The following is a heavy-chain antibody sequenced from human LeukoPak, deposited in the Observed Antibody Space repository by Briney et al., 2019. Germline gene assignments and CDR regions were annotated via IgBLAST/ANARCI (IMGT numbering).Heavy chain of an antibody. CDR2: ISAYNGNT. D-gene: IGHD6-13*01. CDR1: GYTFTSYG. CDR3: ARAEGCSSSWYCFDY. Sequence: ASVKVSCKASGYTFTSYGISWVRQAPGQGLEWMGWISAYNGNTNYAQKLQGRVTMTTDTSTSTAYMELRSLRSDDTAVYYCARAEGCSSSWYCFDYWGQGTLVTVSS. J-gene: IGHJ4*02. V-gene: IGHV1-18*01.